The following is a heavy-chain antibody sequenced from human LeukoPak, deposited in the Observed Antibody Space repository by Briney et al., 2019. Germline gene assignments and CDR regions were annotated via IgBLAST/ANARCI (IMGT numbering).Heavy chain of an antibody. Sequence: GGSLRLSCAASGFTFNNYAMTWVRQAPGKGLEWVGRIKSRADGETRDYAAPVKGRFTMSRDDSKATLDLQMNYLEAEDTAVYYCTTDLGITLIRGVIVYWGQGTLVTVTS. D-gene: IGHD3-10*01. V-gene: IGHV3-15*01. J-gene: IGHJ4*02. CDR2: IKSRADGETR. CDR3: TTDLGITLIRGVIVY. CDR1: GFTFNNYA.